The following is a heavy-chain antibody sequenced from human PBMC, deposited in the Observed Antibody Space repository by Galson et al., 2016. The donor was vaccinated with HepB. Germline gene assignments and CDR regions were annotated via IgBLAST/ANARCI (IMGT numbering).Heavy chain of an antibody. J-gene: IGHJ4*02. V-gene: IGHV3-23*01. CDR1: GFTFSSYA. D-gene: IGHD1-26*01. CDR3: ARGRVGATPADY. CDR2: ISHSGDSI. Sequence: SLRLSCAVPGFTFSSYAMNWVRQAPGKGLEWVSDISHSGDSIYYADSVKGRFTISRDDSKNTLYLQMNSLRPEDTAVYYCARGRVGATPADYWGQGTLVTVSS.